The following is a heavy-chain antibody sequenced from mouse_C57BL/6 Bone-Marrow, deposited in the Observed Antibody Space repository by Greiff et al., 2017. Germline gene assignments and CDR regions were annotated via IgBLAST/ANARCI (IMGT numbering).Heavy chain of an antibody. J-gene: IGHJ3*01. CDR1: GYSFTSYY. V-gene: IGHV1-66*01. CDR3: ATPAYDYDGAWVAY. Sequence: VQLQQSGPELVKPGASVKISCKASGYSFTSYYIHWVKQRPGQGLEWIGWIYPGSGNTKYNEKFKGKATLTADTSSSTAYMQLSSLTSEDSAVYYCATPAYDYDGAWVAYWGQGTLVTVSA. D-gene: IGHD2-4*01. CDR2: IYPGSGNT.